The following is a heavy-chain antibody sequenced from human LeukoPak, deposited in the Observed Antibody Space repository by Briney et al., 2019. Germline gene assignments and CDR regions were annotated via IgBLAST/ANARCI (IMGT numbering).Heavy chain of an antibody. CDR1: GESFGTYY. V-gene: IGHV4-34*01. CDR2: MNHRGSA. CDR3: ARGRLGYCNSTGCYYGRYYYYMDV. Sequence: KPSETLSLTCGVSGESFGTYYWGWIRQPPGKGLEWIGEMNHRGSATYYPYLKSRVAMSVDTSKNHFSLNLSSVTAAETAVYYCARGRLGYCNSTGCYYGRYYYYMDVWGKGTTVTVSS. D-gene: IGHD2-2*01. J-gene: IGHJ6*03.